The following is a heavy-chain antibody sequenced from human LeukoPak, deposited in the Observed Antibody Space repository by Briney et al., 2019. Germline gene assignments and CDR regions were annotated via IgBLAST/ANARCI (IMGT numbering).Heavy chain of an antibody. CDR3: AREGYYGSGSYYNGGTMYNWFDP. Sequence: ASVKVSCKASGYTFTSYDINWVRQATGQGLEWMGWMNPNSGNTGYAQKFQGRVTMTRNTSISTAYMELSSLRSEDTAVYYCAREGYYGSGSYYNGGTMYNWFDPWGQGTLVTVSS. CDR2: MNPNSGNT. J-gene: IGHJ5*02. D-gene: IGHD3-10*01. V-gene: IGHV1-8*01. CDR1: GYTFTSYD.